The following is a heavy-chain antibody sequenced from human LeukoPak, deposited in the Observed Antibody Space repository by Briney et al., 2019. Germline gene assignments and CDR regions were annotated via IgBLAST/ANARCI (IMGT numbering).Heavy chain of an antibody. D-gene: IGHD1-14*01. Sequence: GSVRLPCAASGFPFSSYAMHGAPQAPGKGLEWVEVISYDGSNKYYAVCVKGRFTISRDNSKNTLYLQMNSQRAEDAAVYYCARERTACFGKQFDYWGQGTLVTVSS. CDR2: ISYDGSNK. CDR1: GFPFSSYA. V-gene: IGHV3-30-3*01. J-gene: IGHJ4*02. CDR3: ARERTACFGKQFDY.